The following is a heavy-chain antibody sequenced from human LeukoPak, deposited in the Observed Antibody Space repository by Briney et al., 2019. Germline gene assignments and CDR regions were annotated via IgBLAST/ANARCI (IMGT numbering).Heavy chain of an antibody. CDR1: GFTFSDYY. Sequence: GGSLRLSCAASGFTFSDYYMSWIRQAPGKGLEWVSYISSSGSTIYYADSVKGRFTISRDNAKNSLYLQMNSLRAEDTAVYYCAGNLASEATIMLPWFDPWGQGTLVTVSS. V-gene: IGHV3-11*04. D-gene: IGHD5-12*01. J-gene: IGHJ5*02. CDR3: AGNLASEATIMLPWFDP. CDR2: ISSSGSTI.